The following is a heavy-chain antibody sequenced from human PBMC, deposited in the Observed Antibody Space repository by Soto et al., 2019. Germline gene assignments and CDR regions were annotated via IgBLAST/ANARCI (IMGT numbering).Heavy chain of an antibody. CDR1: GFTFSRYW. J-gene: IGHJ4*02. Sequence: EVQLVESGGGLVQPGGSLRLSCAASGFTFSRYWMSWVRQAPGKGLEWVANIKQDGSEKYYVDSVKGRFTISRDNAKNSLYLQMNSLRAEDTAVYYCATSSYSSGWYAVYWGQGTLVTVSS. CDR3: ATSSYSSGWYAVY. V-gene: IGHV3-7*01. CDR2: IKQDGSEK. D-gene: IGHD6-19*01.